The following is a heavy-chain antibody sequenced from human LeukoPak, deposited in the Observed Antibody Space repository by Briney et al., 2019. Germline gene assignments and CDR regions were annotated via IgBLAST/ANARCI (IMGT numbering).Heavy chain of an antibody. D-gene: IGHD3-16*02. CDR1: GGSISSSSYY. CDR2: IYYSGST. Sequence: PSETLSLTCTVSGGSISSSSYYWGWIRQPPGKGLEWIGRIYYSGSTYYNPSLKSRVTISVDTSKNQFSLKLSSVTAADTAVYYCARGELDDYVWGSYRGPYYFDYWGQGTLVPVSS. J-gene: IGHJ4*02. CDR3: ARGELDDYVWGSYRGPYYFDY. V-gene: IGHV4-39*07.